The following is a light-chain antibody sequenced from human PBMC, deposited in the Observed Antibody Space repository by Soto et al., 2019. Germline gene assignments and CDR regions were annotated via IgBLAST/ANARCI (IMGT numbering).Light chain of an antibody. CDR3: RKCNSAPPT. V-gene: IGKV1-27*01. Sequence: IQITQSPSSLSASVGDRVTITCRASHGIGNSLALYQQKPGKIPNILIYAASTLQSGVPSRISGSGSGTDFTLIISSLQHEDDVTSYCRKCNSAPPTFGGGTKVDI. CDR1: HGIGNS. J-gene: IGKJ4*01. CDR2: AAS.